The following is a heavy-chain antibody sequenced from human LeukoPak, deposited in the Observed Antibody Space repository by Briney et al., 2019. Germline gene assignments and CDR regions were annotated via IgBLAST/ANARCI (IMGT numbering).Heavy chain of an antibody. CDR1: GFTFSSYE. D-gene: IGHD6-13*01. CDR3: ARDSSSWYYFDY. CDR2: ISWNSGSI. V-gene: IGHV3-9*01. Sequence: GGSLRLSCAASGFTFSSYELNWVRQAPGKGLEWVSGISWNSGSIGYADSVKGRFTISRDNAKNSLYLQMNSLRAEDTAVYYCARDSSSWYYFDYWGQGTLVTVSS. J-gene: IGHJ4*02.